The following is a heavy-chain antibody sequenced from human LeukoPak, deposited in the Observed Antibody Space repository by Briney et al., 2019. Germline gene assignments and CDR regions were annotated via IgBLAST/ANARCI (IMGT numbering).Heavy chain of an antibody. Sequence: GGSLRLSCAASGFNFEDHAMSWVRQAPGKGLEWVSAISGSGGSTYYADSVKGRFTISRDNSKNTLYLQMNSLRAEDTAVYYCAKDDRSTSYYNWFDPWGQGTLVTVSS. V-gene: IGHV3-23*01. J-gene: IGHJ5*02. CDR1: GFNFEDHA. CDR2: ISGSGGST. CDR3: AKDDRSTSYYNWFDP. D-gene: IGHD2-2*01.